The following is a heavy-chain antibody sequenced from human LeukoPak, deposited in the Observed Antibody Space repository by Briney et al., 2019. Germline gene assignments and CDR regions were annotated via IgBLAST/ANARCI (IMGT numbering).Heavy chain of an antibody. D-gene: IGHD3-22*01. Sequence: SETLSLTCTVSGGSISSYYWSWIRQPAGKGLEWIGRIYTSGSTNYHPSLKSRVTMSVDTSKNQFSLKLSSVTAADTAVYYCARGLSGDSSGYYYGAFDYWGQGTLVTVSS. J-gene: IGHJ4*02. CDR1: GGSISSYY. CDR3: ARGLSGDSSGYYYGAFDY. V-gene: IGHV4-4*07. CDR2: IYTSGST.